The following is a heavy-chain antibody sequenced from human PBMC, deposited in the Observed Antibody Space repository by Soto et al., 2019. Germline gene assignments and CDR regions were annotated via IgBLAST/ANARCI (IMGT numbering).Heavy chain of an antibody. CDR2: IYHSGST. V-gene: IGHV4-38-2*01. J-gene: IGHJ4*02. CDR1: GCSISSGYY. CDR3: ASSSQATFDY. Sequence: SETLSLTCAVSGCSISSGYYWGWIRQPPGKGLEWIGSIYHSGSTYYNPSLKSRVTISVDTSKNQFSPKLSSVTAADTAVYYCASSSQATFDYWGQGXLVTVYS.